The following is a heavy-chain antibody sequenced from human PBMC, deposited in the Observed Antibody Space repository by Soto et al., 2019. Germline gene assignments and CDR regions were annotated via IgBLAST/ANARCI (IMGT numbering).Heavy chain of an antibody. CDR1: GFTLANFA. J-gene: IGHJ6*01. CDR2: LSGSAINT. D-gene: IGHD2-2*01. V-gene: IGHV3-23*01. Sequence: GGSLRLSCEGSGFTLANFAMTWVRQGPGKGLEWVSALSGSAINTYYADSVKGRFTISRDNSKNTVFLQMNSLRVDDTAVYYCTTQFFLSTRKPPEDVWGQGTPVTGS. CDR3: TTQFFLSTRKPPEDV.